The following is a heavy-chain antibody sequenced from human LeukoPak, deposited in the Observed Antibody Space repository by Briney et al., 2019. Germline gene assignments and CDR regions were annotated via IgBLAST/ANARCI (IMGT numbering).Heavy chain of an antibody. Sequence: GGSLRLSCAASGFTFETYWMHRVRQAPGKGLVWVSCINGYGTTTNYADSVKGRFTISRDNAKNMVYLQMNSLRVEDTAVYYCARTREQWQVLDYWGQGTLVTVSS. V-gene: IGHV3-74*01. CDR3: ARTREQWQVLDY. CDR2: INGYGTTT. CDR1: GFTFETYW. J-gene: IGHJ4*02. D-gene: IGHD6-19*01.